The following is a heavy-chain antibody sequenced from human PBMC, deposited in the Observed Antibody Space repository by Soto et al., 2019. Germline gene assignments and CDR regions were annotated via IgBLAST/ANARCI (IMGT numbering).Heavy chain of an antibody. CDR2: IYYSGST. D-gene: IGHD3-10*01. J-gene: IGHJ4*02. V-gene: IGHV4-30-4*01. CDR3: ARAFTQLGFGELLSGFDY. Sequence: PSETLSLTCTVSGGSISSGYYYWGWIRQPPGKGLEWIGYIYYSGSTYYNPSLKSRVTISVDTSKNQFSLKLSSVTAADTAVYYCARAFTQLGFGELLSGFDYWGQGTLVTVSS. CDR1: GGSISSGYYY.